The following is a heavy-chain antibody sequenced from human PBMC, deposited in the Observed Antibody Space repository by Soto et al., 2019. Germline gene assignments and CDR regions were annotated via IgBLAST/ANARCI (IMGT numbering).Heavy chain of an antibody. D-gene: IGHD6-6*01. CDR3: ARKRRAEYSSSSPRLGWFDP. CDR1: GFTFSSYS. CDR2: ISSSSSYI. V-gene: IGHV3-21*01. Sequence: GGSLRLSCAASGFTFSSYSMNWVRQAPGKGLEWVSSISSSSSYIYYADSVKGRFTISRDNAKNSLYLQMNSLRAEDTAVYYCARKRRAEYSSSSPRLGWFDPWGQGTLVTVSS. J-gene: IGHJ5*02.